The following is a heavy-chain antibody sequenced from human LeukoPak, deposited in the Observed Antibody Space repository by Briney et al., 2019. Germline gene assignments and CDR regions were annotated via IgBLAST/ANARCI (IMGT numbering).Heavy chain of an antibody. Sequence: GGSLRLSCAASGFTFSSYAMSWVRQAPGKGLKWVSAISGSGGSTYYADSVKGRFTISRDNSKNTLYLQMNSLRAEDTAVYYCAKGEFGYCSSTSCPNWFDPWGQGTLVTVSS. CDR2: ISGSGGST. V-gene: IGHV3-23*01. D-gene: IGHD2-2*01. J-gene: IGHJ5*02. CDR3: AKGEFGYCSSTSCPNWFDP. CDR1: GFTFSSYA.